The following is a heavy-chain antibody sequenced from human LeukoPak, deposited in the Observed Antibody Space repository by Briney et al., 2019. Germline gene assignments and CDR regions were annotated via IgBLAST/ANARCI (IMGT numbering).Heavy chain of an antibody. CDR3: ARDAQRGFDYSNSLQY. CDR1: GFTFNHYG. D-gene: IGHD4-11*01. Sequence: PGGSLRLSCAATGFTFNHYGMHWVRQAPGKGLEWVAVIWSDGTNRYYAGSVKGRFTISRADSRNTVYLQMNTLRPEDTGMYYCARDAQRGFDYSNSLQYWGQGTPVTVST. V-gene: IGHV3-33*01. CDR2: IWSDGTNR. J-gene: IGHJ4*02.